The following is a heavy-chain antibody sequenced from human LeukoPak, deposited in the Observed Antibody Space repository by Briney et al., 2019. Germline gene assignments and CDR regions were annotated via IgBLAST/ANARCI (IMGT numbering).Heavy chain of an antibody. D-gene: IGHD2-2*01. Sequence: SETLSLTCTVSGGSIRGYYWTWIRQPPGKGLEWIGYIYYSGSVDYNPSLTSQVTISVDTSNNQFSLKLSSVTAADSALYYCAREYCSSTNCYFDYWGQGTLVTVSS. CDR3: AREYCSSTNCYFDY. J-gene: IGHJ4*02. CDR2: IYYSGSV. CDR1: GGSIRGYY. V-gene: IGHV4-59*01.